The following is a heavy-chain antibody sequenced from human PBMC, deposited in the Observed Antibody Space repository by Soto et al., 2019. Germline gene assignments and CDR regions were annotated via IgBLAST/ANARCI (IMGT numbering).Heavy chain of an antibody. Sequence: EGQLVESGGGSVQPGGSLRVSCTASGLTFSRYWMHWVRQAPGKGLVWVSRINSDGSTTDYADSVKGRFTISRDNAKNTVYLQMNSLRAEDTAVYYCARRYYYDTTGYYFWGQGTLVTVSS. D-gene: IGHD3-22*01. V-gene: IGHV3-74*01. J-gene: IGHJ4*02. CDR2: INSDGSTT. CDR1: GLTFSRYW. CDR3: ARRYYYDTTGYYF.